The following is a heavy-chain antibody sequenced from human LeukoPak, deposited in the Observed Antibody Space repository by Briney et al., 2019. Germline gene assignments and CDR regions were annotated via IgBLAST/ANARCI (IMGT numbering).Heavy chain of an antibody. Sequence: ASVKVSCKASGGTFSSYAISWVRQAPGQGLEWMGGIIPIFGTANYAQKFQGRVTITADESTSTAYMELSSLRSEDTAVYYCASDLRSRVGSSTSGPYYYYYMDVWGKGTTVTVSS. CDR3: ASDLRSRVGSSTSGPYYYYYMDV. CDR2: IIPIFGTA. CDR1: GGTFSSYA. J-gene: IGHJ6*03. D-gene: IGHD2-2*01. V-gene: IGHV1-69*13.